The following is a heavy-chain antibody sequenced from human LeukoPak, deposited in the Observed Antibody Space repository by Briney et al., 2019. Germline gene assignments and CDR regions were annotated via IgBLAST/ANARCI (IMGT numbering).Heavy chain of an antibody. CDR1: GFTFSSYS. CDR3: ARLSVVTTPPFDY. J-gene: IGHJ4*02. CDR2: ISSSSSYI. V-gene: IGHV3-21*01. Sequence: GGSLRLSCAASGFTFSSYSMNWVRQAPGKGLEWVSSISSSSSYIYYADSVKGRFTISRDNAKNSLYLQMNSLRAEDTAVYYCARLSVVTTPPFDYWGQGTLVTVSS. D-gene: IGHD5-12*01.